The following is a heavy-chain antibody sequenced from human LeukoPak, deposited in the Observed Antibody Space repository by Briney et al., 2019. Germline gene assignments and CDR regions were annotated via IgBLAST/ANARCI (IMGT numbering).Heavy chain of an antibody. CDR3: ARQRSSGWYFYYMDV. Sequence: GESLKISCKGSGYSFTSYWIGWVRQMPGKGLEWMGIIYPGDSDTRYSPSFQGQVTISADKSISTAYLQWSSLKASDTAMYYCARQRSSGWYFYYMDVWGKGTTVTVSS. V-gene: IGHV5-51*01. CDR2: IYPGDSDT. J-gene: IGHJ6*03. CDR1: GYSFTSYW. D-gene: IGHD6-19*01.